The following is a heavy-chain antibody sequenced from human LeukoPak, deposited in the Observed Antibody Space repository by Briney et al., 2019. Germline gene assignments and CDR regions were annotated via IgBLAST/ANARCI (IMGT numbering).Heavy chain of an antibody. Sequence: PGGSLRLSCAASGFTVSSNYMTWVRQAPGKGLEWVSVIYSGGSTYYADSVKGRFTISRDNSRNTLYLQMNSLRADDTAVYYCARDTIAVAGEDYWGQGTLVTVSS. V-gene: IGHV3-66*01. J-gene: IGHJ4*02. CDR3: ARDTIAVAGEDY. CDR1: GFTVSSNY. D-gene: IGHD6-19*01. CDR2: IYSGGST.